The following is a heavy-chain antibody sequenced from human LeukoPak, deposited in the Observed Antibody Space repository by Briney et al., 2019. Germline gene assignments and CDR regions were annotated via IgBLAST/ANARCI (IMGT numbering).Heavy chain of an antibody. CDR2: IYYSGST. CDR1: GGSISSSNW. J-gene: IGHJ5*02. CDR3: ARRGIAARINWFDP. V-gene: IGHV4-4*02. Sequence: SGTLSLTCAVSGGSISSSNWWSWVRQPPGKGLEWIGSIYYSGSTYYNPSLKSRVTISVDTSKNQFSLKLSSVTAADTAVYYCARRGIAARINWFDPWGQGTLVTVSS. D-gene: IGHD6-6*01.